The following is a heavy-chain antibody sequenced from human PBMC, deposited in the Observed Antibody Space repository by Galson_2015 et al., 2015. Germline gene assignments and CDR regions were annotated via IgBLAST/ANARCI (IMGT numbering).Heavy chain of an antibody. CDR3: ARAGGYCFSTTCYGLDY. D-gene: IGHD2-2*01. J-gene: IGHJ4*02. CDR1: GYTFTSYP. V-gene: IGHV7-4-1*02. CDR2: INTHTGTP. Sequence: SVKVSCKASGYTFTSYPMNWVRQAPGQGLEWIGWINTHTGTPTYAPGFTGQFVFSLDTSVSTAYLQISSLKAEDTAVYHCARAGGYCFSTTCYGLDYWGRGTLVTVSS.